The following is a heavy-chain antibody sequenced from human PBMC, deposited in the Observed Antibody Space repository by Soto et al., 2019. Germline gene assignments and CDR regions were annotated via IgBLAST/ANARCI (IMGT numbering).Heavy chain of an antibody. Sequence: GGSLRLSCAASGFTFSSYGMHWVRQAPGKGLEWVAVISYDGSNKYYADSVKGRFTISRDNSKNTLYLQMNSLRAEDTAVYYCAKEKGGWYGPDGLDYWGQGTLVTVSS. CDR1: GFTFSSYG. CDR2: ISYDGSNK. J-gene: IGHJ4*02. D-gene: IGHD6-19*01. V-gene: IGHV3-30*18. CDR3: AKEKGGWYGPDGLDY.